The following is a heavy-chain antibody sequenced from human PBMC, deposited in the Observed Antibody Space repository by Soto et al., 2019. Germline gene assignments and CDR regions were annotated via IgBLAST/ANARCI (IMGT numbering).Heavy chain of an antibody. V-gene: IGHV4-30-2*01. Sequence: QLQLQESGSGLVKPSQTLSLTCAVSGGSISSGGYSWSWIRQPPGKGLEWIGYIYHSGSTYYNPSLKIRVTISVDRSKNQFSLKLSSVTAADTAVYYCARAGDSSGPVALGYWGQGTLVTVSS. D-gene: IGHD6-19*01. CDR1: GGSISSGGYS. J-gene: IGHJ4*02. CDR3: ARAGDSSGPVALGY. CDR2: IYHSGST.